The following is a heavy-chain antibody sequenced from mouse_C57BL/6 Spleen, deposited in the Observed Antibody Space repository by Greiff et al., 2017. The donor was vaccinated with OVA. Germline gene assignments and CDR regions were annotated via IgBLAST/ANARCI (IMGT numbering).Heavy chain of an antibody. CDR2: IDPSDSET. J-gene: IGHJ1*03. CDR3: ARRAYYYGSSYKYFDV. CDR1: GYTFTSYW. Sequence: QVQLQQPGAELVRPGSSVKLSCTASGYTFTSYWMHWVKQRPIQGLEWIGNIDPSDSETHYNQKFKDKATLTVDKSSSTAYMQLSSLTYDDDAVYYCARRAYYYGSSYKYFDVWGTGTTVTVSS. V-gene: IGHV1-52*01. D-gene: IGHD1-1*01.